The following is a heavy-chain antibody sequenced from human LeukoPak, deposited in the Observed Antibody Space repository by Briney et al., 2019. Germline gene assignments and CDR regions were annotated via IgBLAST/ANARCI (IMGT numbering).Heavy chain of an antibody. CDR3: ARDTDEEYSSSSDGLAI. Sequence: SVKVSCKASGGNFGNYVIHWVRQAPGQGLEWMGRITPFFGVANYAQTFQDRVTFTADKITNTAYMQISSLKSEDTAVYFCARDTDEEYSSSSDGLAIWGQGTTVTVSS. J-gene: IGHJ6*02. CDR1: GGNFGNYV. V-gene: IGHV1-69*04. D-gene: IGHD6-6*01. CDR2: ITPFFGVA.